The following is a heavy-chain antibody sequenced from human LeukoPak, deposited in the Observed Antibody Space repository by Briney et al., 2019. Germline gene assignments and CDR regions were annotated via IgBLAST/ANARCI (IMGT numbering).Heavy chain of an antibody. V-gene: IGHV1-8*03. CDR1: GYTFTIYD. D-gene: IGHD5-12*01. CDR3: ARGRSTGYPYYFEY. Sequence: GASVTVSFKSSGYTFTIYDINWVRQAPGQGLEWMGWMNPNSGSTGYAQKFQGRVTITRNTSISTAYMELRGQRSEDTAVYYCARGRSTGYPYYFEYWGQGTLVTVSS. CDR2: MNPNSGST. J-gene: IGHJ4*02.